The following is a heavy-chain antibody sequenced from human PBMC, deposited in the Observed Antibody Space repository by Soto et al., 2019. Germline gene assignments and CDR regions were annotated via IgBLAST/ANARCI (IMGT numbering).Heavy chain of an antibody. Sequence: WASVKVSCKASGYTFTSYGISWVRQAPGQGLEWMGWISAYNGNTNYAQKLQGRVTMTTDTSTSTAYMELRSLRSDDTAVYYCAREMPPPYYYDSSGYPLDYWGQGTLVTVSS. D-gene: IGHD3-22*01. CDR1: GYTFTSYG. J-gene: IGHJ4*02. CDR3: AREMPPPYYYDSSGYPLDY. V-gene: IGHV1-18*04. CDR2: ISAYNGNT.